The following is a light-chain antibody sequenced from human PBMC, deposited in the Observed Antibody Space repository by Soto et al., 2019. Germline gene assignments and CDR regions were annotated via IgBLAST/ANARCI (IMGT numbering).Light chain of an antibody. CDR3: QQSYIVPYT. CDR2: VGS. J-gene: IGKJ2*01. V-gene: IGKV1-39*01. CDR1: ENIRNY. Sequence: DIQMTQSPSSLSVSVGDRVTISCRSSENIRNYLIWYRQKPGKAPELLMYVGSTLESGVPSRFSGSGLGTDFTLTIKSLQPEDFYVYYCQQSYIVPYTFGRGTSLDI.